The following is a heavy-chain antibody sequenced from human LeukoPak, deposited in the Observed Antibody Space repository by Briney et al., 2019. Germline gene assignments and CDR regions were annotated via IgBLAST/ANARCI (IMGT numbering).Heavy chain of an antibody. V-gene: IGHV3-23*01. CDR2: ISGRDGST. D-gene: IGHD2-15*01. J-gene: IGHJ4*02. CDR3: AKSGLNRFDY. Sequence: GRSLRLSCAASGFTFDDYAMHWVRQAPGKGLEWVSNISGRDGSTYYADSVKGRFTISRDNSKNTLYLQMNSLRADDTAVYYCAKSGLNRFDYWGQGTLVSVSS. CDR1: GFTFDDYA.